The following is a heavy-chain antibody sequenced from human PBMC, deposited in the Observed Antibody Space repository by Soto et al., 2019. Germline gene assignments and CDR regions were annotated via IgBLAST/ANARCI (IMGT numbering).Heavy chain of an antibody. V-gene: IGHV3-7*04. Sequence: VQLVESGGGLVQPGGSLRLSCAASGFTFTSYWMTWARQAPGKGLEWVPTVKGDGSEKYYADSFKGRFTVSRDNSESSLHLQMNSLRADDTAVYYCARARIDSWGQGTLVIVSS. CDR3: ARARIDS. CDR2: VKGDGSEK. J-gene: IGHJ4*02. CDR1: GFTFTSYW.